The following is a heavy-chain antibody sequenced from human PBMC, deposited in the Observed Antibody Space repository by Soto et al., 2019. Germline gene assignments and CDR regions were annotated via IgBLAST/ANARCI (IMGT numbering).Heavy chain of an antibody. CDR2: IRSKANSYAT. J-gene: IGHJ1*01. Sequence: EVQLVESGGGLVQPGGSLKLSCSASGFTFSGSAMHWVRQASGKGLEWVGRIRSKANSYATAYAASVKGRFTISRDDSKNTPSLQMNSLKTEDTAVNYCTRQTRYSSGWGQGTLVTVSS. CDR3: TRQTRYSSG. CDR1: GFTFSGSA. V-gene: IGHV3-73*02. D-gene: IGHD6-19*01.